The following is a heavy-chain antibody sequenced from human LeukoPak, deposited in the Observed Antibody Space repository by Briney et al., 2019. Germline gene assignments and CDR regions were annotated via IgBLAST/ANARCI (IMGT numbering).Heavy chain of an antibody. D-gene: IGHD6-19*01. CDR3: ARIAVAGPPEQGPLDY. J-gene: IGHJ4*02. Sequence: GGSLRLSCAASGFTFSSYAMHWVRPAPGKGLEWVAVISYDGSNKYYADSVKGRFTISRDNSKNTLYLQMNSLRAEDTAVYYCARIAVAGPPEQGPLDYWGQGTLVTVSS. CDR2: ISYDGSNK. CDR1: GFTFSSYA. V-gene: IGHV3-30-3*01.